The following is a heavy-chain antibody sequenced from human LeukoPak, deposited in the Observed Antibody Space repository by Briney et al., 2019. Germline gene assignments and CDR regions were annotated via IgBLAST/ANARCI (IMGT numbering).Heavy chain of an antibody. J-gene: IGHJ4*02. CDR3: AREGGSGYYYFDY. D-gene: IGHD3-22*01. CDR1: GGSISSGDYY. V-gene: IGHV4-30-4*01. CDR2: IYYSGST. Sequence: SETLSLTCTVSGGSISSGDYYWSWIRQPPGKGLEWNGYIYYSGSTYYNPSLKSRVTISVDTSKNQFSLKLSSVTAADTAVYYCAREGGSGYYYFDYWGQGTLVTVSS.